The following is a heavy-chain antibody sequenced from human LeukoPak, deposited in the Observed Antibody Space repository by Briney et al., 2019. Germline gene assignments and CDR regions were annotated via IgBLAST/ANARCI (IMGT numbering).Heavy chain of an antibody. CDR2: IYYSGST. Sequence: PSETLSLTCTVSGGSISSYYWSWIRQPPGKGLEWIGYIYYSGSTNYNPSLKSRVTISVDRSKNQFSLKLSSVTAADTAVYYCARRGGRYAFDIWGQGTMVTVSS. CDR3: ARRGGRYAFDI. V-gene: IGHV4-59*01. J-gene: IGHJ3*02. D-gene: IGHD3-16*01. CDR1: GGSISSYY.